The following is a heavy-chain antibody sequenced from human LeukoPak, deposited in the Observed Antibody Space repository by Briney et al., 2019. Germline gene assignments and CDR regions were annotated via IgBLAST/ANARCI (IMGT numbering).Heavy chain of an antibody. J-gene: IGHJ4*02. Sequence: SETLSLTCTVSGGSISSSSYYWGWIRQPPGKGLEWIGSIYYSGSTNYNPSLKSRVTISVDTSKNQFSLKLSSVTAADTAVYYCARYCSSTSCYTLDYWGQGTLVTVSS. CDR1: GGSISSSSYY. CDR2: IYYSGST. CDR3: ARYCSSTSCYTLDY. V-gene: IGHV4-39*07. D-gene: IGHD2-2*02.